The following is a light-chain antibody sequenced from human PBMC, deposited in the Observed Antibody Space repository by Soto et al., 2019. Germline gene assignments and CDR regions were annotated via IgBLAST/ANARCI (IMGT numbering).Light chain of an antibody. CDR1: SGDVGAYNY. CDR2: GVT. Sequence: QSALTQPASVSGSPGQSITISCTGTSGDVGAYNYVSWYQQHPGKAPKLMIYGVTNRPSGISNRFSGSKSGNTASLTISGLQTEDEADYYCNSYTNSRTVVFGGGTKLTVL. CDR3: NSYTNSRTVV. V-gene: IGLV2-14*01. J-gene: IGLJ2*01.